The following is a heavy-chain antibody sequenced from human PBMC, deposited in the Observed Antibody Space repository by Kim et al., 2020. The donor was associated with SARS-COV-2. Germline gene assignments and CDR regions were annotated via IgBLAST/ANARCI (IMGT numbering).Heavy chain of an antibody. D-gene: IGHD3-10*01. V-gene: IGHV3-9*01. CDR3: AKDGFGSGSYILYYYYGMDV. J-gene: IGHJ6*02. Sequence: RFTISRDNAKNSLYLQMNSLRAEDTALYYCAKDGFGSGSYILYYYYGMDVWGQGTTVTVSS.